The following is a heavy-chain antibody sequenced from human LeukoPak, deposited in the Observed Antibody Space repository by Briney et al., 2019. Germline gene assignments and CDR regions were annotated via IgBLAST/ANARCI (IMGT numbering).Heavy chain of an antibody. CDR3: ARMSAAGTKNWFDP. CDR2: INPNSGGT. V-gene: IGHV1-2*02. J-gene: IGHJ5*02. CDR1: GYTFTGYY. D-gene: IGHD6-13*01. Sequence: ALVKVSCKASGYTFTGYYMHWVRQAPGQGLEWMGWINPNSGGTNYAQKFQGRVTMTRDTSISTAYMELSRLRSDDTAVYYCARMSAAGTKNWFDPWGQGTLVTVSS.